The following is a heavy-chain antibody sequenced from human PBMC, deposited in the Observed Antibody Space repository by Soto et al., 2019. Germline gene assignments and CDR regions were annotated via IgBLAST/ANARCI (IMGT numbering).Heavy chain of an antibody. V-gene: IGHV4-30-4*01. J-gene: IGHJ4*02. CDR2: IYYSGST. CDR1: GGSISSGDYY. D-gene: IGHD3-10*01. CDR3: AREVAPWFGSDY. Sequence: PSETLSLTCTVSGGSISSGDYYWSWIRQPPGKGLEWIGYIYYSGSTYYNPSLKSRVTISVDTSKNQFSLKLSSVTAADTAVYYCAREVAPWFGSDYWGQGTLVTVSS.